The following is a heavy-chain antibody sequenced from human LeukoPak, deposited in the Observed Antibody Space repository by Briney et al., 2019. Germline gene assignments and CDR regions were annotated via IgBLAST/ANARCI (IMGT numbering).Heavy chain of an antibody. Sequence: PGGSLRLSCAASGFTFSNHAMNWVRQAPGKGLEWVTTISFDVTDKYYADAVTGRFTISRDNSKNTLYLQMNSLRAEDTAVYYCASRHSDFGYYWGQGTLVTVSS. V-gene: IGHV3-30-3*01. D-gene: IGHD4-17*01. J-gene: IGHJ4*02. CDR1: GFTFSNHA. CDR3: ASRHSDFGYY. CDR2: ISFDVTDK.